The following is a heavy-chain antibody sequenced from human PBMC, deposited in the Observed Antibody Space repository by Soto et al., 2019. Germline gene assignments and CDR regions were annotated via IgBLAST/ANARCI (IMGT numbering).Heavy chain of an antibody. Sequence: QITLKESGPPLVKPTQTLTLTCTFSGFSLSPSGVGVGWIRQPPGKALEWLALLYWDDYKRYSPSLKRRLTITKDTSKNQVVLTMTNMDPVDTATYYCAHSPTGYDYDSWGQGTLVTVSS. D-gene: IGHD3-22*01. CDR1: GFSLSPSGVG. J-gene: IGHJ4*02. CDR3: AHSPTGYDYDS. V-gene: IGHV2-5*02. CDR2: LYWDDYK.